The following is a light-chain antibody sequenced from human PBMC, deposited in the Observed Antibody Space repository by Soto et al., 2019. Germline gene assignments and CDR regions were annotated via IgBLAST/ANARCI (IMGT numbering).Light chain of an antibody. Sequence: DIQMTQSPSSLSASVGDRATITCRASQGISNNLAWYQQKPGKVPKLLIYAASTLQSGVPSRFSGSGSGTDFTLTISSLQPEDVATYYCQKYNSALALTFGGGTKVEIK. V-gene: IGKV1-27*01. CDR2: AAS. J-gene: IGKJ4*01. CDR1: QGISNN. CDR3: QKYNSALALT.